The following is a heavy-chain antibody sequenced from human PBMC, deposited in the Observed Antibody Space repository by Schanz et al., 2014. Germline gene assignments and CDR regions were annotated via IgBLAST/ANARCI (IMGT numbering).Heavy chain of an antibody. D-gene: IGHD2-15*01. Sequence: EVQLVESGGGFVQPGGSLRLSCAASGFTFTTNAMSWVRQPPGKGLEWVSAISGNGGSTYFADSVKGRFTISRDNSDNTLFLQMNSLRAEDTAVYYCAKVREWWPYYFDYWGQGTLVTVSS. CDR3: AKVREWWPYYFDY. CDR1: GFTFTTNA. J-gene: IGHJ4*02. CDR2: ISGNGGST. V-gene: IGHV3-23*04.